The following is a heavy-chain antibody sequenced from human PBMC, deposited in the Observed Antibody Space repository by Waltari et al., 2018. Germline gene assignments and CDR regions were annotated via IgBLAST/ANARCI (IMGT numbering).Heavy chain of an antibody. Sequence: EVQLVESGGGLVQPGRSLRLSCAVSGFNFDDYAMHWVRQAPGKGRGWVSGISWNSDNIGDADSVKGRFTISRDNAKNSLYLQMNRLRPEDTALYYCAKGHSGSYGLKDWGQGTLVTVSS. V-gene: IGHV3-9*01. D-gene: IGHD1-26*01. CDR3: AKGHSGSYGLKD. CDR2: ISWNSDNI. CDR1: GFNFDDYA. J-gene: IGHJ4*02.